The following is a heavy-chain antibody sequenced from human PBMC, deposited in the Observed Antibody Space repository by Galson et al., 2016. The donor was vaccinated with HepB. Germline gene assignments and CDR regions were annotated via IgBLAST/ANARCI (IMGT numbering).Heavy chain of an antibody. Sequence: SVKVSCKASGYTSIHYYVHWVRQAPGQGLEWMGIFNPRVGSATYAQEFQGRVTMTRDTSTSTVYMELSSLRYEDTAVYYCVSSCTNGVCYTSYYALDVWGQRTTVTVS. CDR3: VSSCTNGVCYTSYYALDV. J-gene: IGHJ6*02. CDR2: FNPRVGSA. D-gene: IGHD2-8*01. V-gene: IGHV1-46*01. CDR1: GYTSIHYY.